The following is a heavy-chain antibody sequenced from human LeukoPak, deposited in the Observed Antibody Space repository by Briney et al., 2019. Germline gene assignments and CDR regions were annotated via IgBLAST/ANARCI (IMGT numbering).Heavy chain of an antibody. CDR1: GFTFSSYA. CDR3: AKVEGLQYFDY. Sequence: GGSLRLSCAASGFTFSSYAMSWVRQAPGKGLEWVSVISDCGGSTYYADSVKGRFTISRDNSKNTLYLQMNSLRAEDTAVYYCAKVEGLQYFDYWGQGTLVTVSS. D-gene: IGHD5-24*01. J-gene: IGHJ4*02. V-gene: IGHV3-23*01. CDR2: ISDCGGST.